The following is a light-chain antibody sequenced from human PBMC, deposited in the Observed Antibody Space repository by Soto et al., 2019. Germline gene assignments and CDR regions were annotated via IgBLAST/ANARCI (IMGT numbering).Light chain of an antibody. J-gene: IGKJ1*01. CDR1: QSVSSN. CDR2: GAS. CDR3: QQYNNWPPVT. V-gene: IGKV3-15*01. Sequence: EIVMTQSPATLSVSPGERATLSCRASQSVSSNLAWYQQKPGQAPRLLIYGASTRATGIPARLSGSGSGTEFTLTISSLQSEDFAVYYCQQYNNWPPVTFGQGTKVDIK.